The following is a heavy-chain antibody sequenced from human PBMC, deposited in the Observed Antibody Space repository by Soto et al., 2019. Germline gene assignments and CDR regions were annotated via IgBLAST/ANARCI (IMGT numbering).Heavy chain of an antibody. Sequence: SETLSLTCTVSADSISSGGYYWSWIRQHPGKGLEWIGYIYYSGSAYYNPSLKSRVTISVDTSKNLFSLKLNSVTVADTAVYYCARGGSYDFLTGYYNALGFDYWGRGTLVTVSS. CDR2: IYYSGSA. J-gene: IGHJ4*02. D-gene: IGHD3-9*01. CDR1: ADSISSGGYY. CDR3: ARGGSYDFLTGYYNALGFDY. V-gene: IGHV4-31*03.